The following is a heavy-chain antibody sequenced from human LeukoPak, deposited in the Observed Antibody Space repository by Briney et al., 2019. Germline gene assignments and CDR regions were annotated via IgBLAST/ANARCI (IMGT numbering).Heavy chain of an antibody. J-gene: IGHJ4*02. CDR1: GYTFTSYG. D-gene: IGHD2-15*01. V-gene: IGHV1-2*02. CDR3: ARAQTYCSGVTCYSDS. CDR2: INPNSGGT. Sequence: GASVKVSCKASGYTFTSYGISWVRQAPGQGLEWMGWINPNSGGTKYAQKFQGRVTMTRDTSISTAYMELSRLISDDKAVYYCARAQTYCSGVTCYSDSWGQGTLVTVSS.